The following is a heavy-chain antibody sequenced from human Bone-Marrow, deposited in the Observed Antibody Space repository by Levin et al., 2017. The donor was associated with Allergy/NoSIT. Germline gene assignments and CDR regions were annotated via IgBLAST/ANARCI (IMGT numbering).Heavy chain of an antibody. CDR2: ISQSSRAK. CDR1: GFMFSSHS. V-gene: IGHV3-48*02. Sequence: QPGGSLRLSCVASGFMFSSHSMCWVRQAPGKALEWVSYISQSSRAKNYADSVKDRFTISRDNAKNSLYLQMNSLRDEDTAVYFCARDPPHCIDGSCNSPLDYWGQGTLVTVSS. CDR3: ARDPPHCIDGSCNSPLDY. D-gene: IGHD2-15*01. J-gene: IGHJ4*02.